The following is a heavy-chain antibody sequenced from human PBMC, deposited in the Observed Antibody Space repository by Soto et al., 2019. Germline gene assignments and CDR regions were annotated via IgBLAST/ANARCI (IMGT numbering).Heavy chain of an antibody. CDR3: AHNPPVVPAATSTWFDP. V-gene: IGHV2-5*02. CDR1: GFSLSSSGEG. J-gene: IGHJ5*02. CDR2: IYWDDDK. Sequence: QITLKESGPTLVNPTQTLTLTCTFSGFSLSSSGEGVAWIRQPPGKALEWLALIYWDDDKRYSPSLKSRLTITKDTSKRQVVLTMTNMDPVDTGTYYCAHNPPVVPAATSTWFDPWGQGTLVTVSS. D-gene: IGHD2-15*01.